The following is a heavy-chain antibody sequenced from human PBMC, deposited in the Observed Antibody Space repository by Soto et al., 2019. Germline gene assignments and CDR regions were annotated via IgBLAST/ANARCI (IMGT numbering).Heavy chain of an antibody. V-gene: IGHV3-23*01. D-gene: IGHD3-10*01. CDR2: ISGSGGST. J-gene: IGHJ5*02. CDR3: APPLELYGFGELFRLDWFDP. Sequence: GGSLRLSCAASGFTFSSYAMSWVRQAPGKGLEWVSAISGSGGSTYYADSVKGRFTISRDNSKNTLYLQMNSLRAEDTAVYYCAPPLELYGFGELFRLDWFDPWGQGTLVTVSS. CDR1: GFTFSSYA.